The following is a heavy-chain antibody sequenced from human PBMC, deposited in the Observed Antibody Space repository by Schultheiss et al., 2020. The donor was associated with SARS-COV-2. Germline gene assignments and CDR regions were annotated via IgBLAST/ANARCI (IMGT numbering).Heavy chain of an antibody. D-gene: IGHD6-19*01. CDR3: ARAAYSSGWYGLDY. Sequence: GGSLRLSCAASGFTFSSYAMSWVRQAPGKGLEWVSSISSSSSYTNYADSVKGRFTISRDNAKNSLYLQMNSLRAEDTAVYYCARAAYSSGWYGLDYWGQGTLVTVSS. J-gene: IGHJ4*02. CDR1: GFTFSSYA. V-gene: IGHV3-21*01. CDR2: ISSSSSYT.